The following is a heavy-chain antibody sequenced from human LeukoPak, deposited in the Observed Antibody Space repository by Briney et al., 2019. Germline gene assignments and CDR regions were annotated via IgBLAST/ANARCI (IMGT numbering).Heavy chain of an antibody. V-gene: IGHV3-21*01. CDR3: ARESDSSGWYSPNWFDP. Sequence: GGSLRLSCAASGFTFSSHSMNWVRQAPGKGLEWVSSIGCSSSHIYYADSVRGRYTISRDNAKNSLYLQMNSLRAEDTAVYYCARESDSSGWYSPNWFDPWGQGTLVTVSS. CDR2: IGCSSSHI. D-gene: IGHD6-19*01. CDR1: GFTFSSHS. J-gene: IGHJ5*02.